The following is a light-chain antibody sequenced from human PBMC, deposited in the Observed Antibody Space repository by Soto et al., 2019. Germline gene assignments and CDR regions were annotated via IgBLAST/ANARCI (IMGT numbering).Light chain of an antibody. Sequence: EIVLTQSPGTLSLYPGESATLSCRASQSVTSNYIAWYQQKPGQAPRLLIYRASTRATGIPDRFSGSGSGTDFTLTISSLEPEDFAVYYCQQRSNWPITFGQGTRLEIK. J-gene: IGKJ5*01. CDR1: QSVTSNY. V-gene: IGKV3D-20*02. CDR3: QQRSNWPIT. CDR2: RAS.